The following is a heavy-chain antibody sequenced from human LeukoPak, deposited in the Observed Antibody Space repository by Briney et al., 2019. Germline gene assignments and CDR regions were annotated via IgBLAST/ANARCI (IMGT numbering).Heavy chain of an antibody. D-gene: IGHD3-10*01. Sequence: PSETLSLTCTVSGGSISSGSYYWSWIRQPAGKGLEWIGRIYTSGSTNYNPSLKSRVTISVDTSKNQFSLKLISVTAADTAVYYCARSITMVRGAQHYYYYYYMDVWGKGTTVTVSS. J-gene: IGHJ6*03. CDR1: GGSISSGSYY. CDR2: IYTSGST. CDR3: ARSITMVRGAQHYYYYYYMDV. V-gene: IGHV4-61*02.